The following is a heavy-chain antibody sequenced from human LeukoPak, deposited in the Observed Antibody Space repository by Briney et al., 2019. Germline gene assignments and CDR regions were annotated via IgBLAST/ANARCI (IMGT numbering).Heavy chain of an antibody. Sequence: GGSLRLSCAASGFTFSSYAMSWVRQAPGKGLEWVSGISGSGGSTYYADSVKGRFTISRDNSKNTLYLQMDSLRAEDTAVYYCAKGSQISRPYYFDYWGQGTLVTVSS. D-gene: IGHD6-6*01. V-gene: IGHV3-23*01. J-gene: IGHJ4*02. CDR3: AKGSQISRPYYFDY. CDR2: ISGSGGST. CDR1: GFTFSSYA.